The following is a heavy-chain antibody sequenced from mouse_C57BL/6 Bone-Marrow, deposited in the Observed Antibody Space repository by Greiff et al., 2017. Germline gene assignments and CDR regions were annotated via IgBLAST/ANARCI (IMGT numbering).Heavy chain of an antibody. CDR3: ARARFTTVVADYAMDY. D-gene: IGHD1-1*01. Sequence: EVQGVESGGGLVKPGGSLKLSCAASGFTFSSYAMSWVRQTPEKRLAWVATISDGGSYTYYPDNVKGRFTISRDNAKNNLYLQMSHLKSEDTAMYYCARARFTTVVADYAMDYWGQGTSVTVSS. V-gene: IGHV5-4*01. CDR2: ISDGGSYT. J-gene: IGHJ4*01. CDR1: GFTFSSYA.